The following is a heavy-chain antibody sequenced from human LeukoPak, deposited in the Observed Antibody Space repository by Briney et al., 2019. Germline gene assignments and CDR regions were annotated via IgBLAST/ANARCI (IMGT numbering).Heavy chain of an antibody. Sequence: SETLSLTCTVSGGSISSYYWSWIRQPPGKGLEWIGYIYYSGSTYYNPSLKSRVTISVDTSKNQFSLKLSSVTAADTAVYYCARHDYYDSTGSLDYWGQGTLVTVSS. CDR2: IYYSGST. CDR3: ARHDYYDSTGSLDY. V-gene: IGHV4-59*08. CDR1: GGSISSYY. J-gene: IGHJ4*02. D-gene: IGHD3-22*01.